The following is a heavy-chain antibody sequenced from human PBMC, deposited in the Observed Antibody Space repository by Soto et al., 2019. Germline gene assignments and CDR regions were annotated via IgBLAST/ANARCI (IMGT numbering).Heavy chain of an antibody. CDR2: IFYSGSA. V-gene: IGHV4-39*07. CDR3: ARRYSGYGDY. D-gene: IGHD5-12*01. J-gene: IGHJ4*02. CDR1: GGSISSSSYY. Sequence: SETLSLTCTVSGGSISSSSYYWGWIRQPPGKGLEWIGSIFYSGSAYYNPSLKSRVTISVDTSKNQFSLKLSSVTAADTAVYYCARRYSGYGDYWGQGTLVTVSS.